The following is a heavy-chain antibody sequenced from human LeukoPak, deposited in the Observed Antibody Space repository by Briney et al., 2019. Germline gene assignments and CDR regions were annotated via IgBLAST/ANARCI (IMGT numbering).Heavy chain of an antibody. CDR2: ISSTATI. V-gene: IGHV3-48*04. J-gene: IGHJ5*01. Sequence: QPGGSLRLSCAASGFTFSSYSMNWVRQAPGKGLEWVSYISSTATIYYADFLKGRFTISRDNAKNSLYLQMNSLRAEDTAVYYCARVGSHRNSGYDSWGQGTLVTVSS. CDR3: ARVGSHRNSGYDS. D-gene: IGHD5-12*01. CDR1: GFTFSSYS.